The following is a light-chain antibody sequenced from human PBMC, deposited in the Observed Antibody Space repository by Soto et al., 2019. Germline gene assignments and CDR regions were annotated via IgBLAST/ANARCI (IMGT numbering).Light chain of an antibody. CDR1: SSNIGAGYD. J-gene: IGLJ7*01. V-gene: IGLV1-40*01. CDR3: QSYDSSLSGAV. Sequence: QLVLTQPPSVSGARGQRVTISCTGSSSNIGAGYDVHWYQQLPGTAPKLLIYGNSNRPSGVPDRFSGSKSGTSASLAITGLQAEDEADYYCQSYDSSLSGAVFGGGTQLTVL. CDR2: GNS.